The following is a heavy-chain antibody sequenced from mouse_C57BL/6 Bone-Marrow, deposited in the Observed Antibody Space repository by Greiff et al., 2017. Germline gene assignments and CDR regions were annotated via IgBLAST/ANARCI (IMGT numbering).Heavy chain of an antibody. Sequence: VKQSCKASGYTFTSYWMHWVKQRPIQGLEWIGNIDPSDSETHYNQKFKDKATLTVDKSSSTAYMQLSSLTSEDSAVYYCAREDSSGYSFAYWGQGTLVTVSA. D-gene: IGHD3-2*02. J-gene: IGHJ3*01. CDR1: GYTFTSYW. CDR2: IDPSDSET. CDR3: AREDSSGYSFAY. V-gene: IGHV1-52*01.